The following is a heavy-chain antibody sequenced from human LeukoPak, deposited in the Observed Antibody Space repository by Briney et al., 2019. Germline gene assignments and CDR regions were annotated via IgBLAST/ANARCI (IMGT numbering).Heavy chain of an antibody. Sequence: GGSLRLSCAASGFTFSTFAMIWVRQAPGKGLEWVSSISSSSSYIYYADSVKGRFTISRDNAKNSLYLQMNSLRAEDTAVYYCAREYYYDSSGYTREGYWGQGTLVTVSS. V-gene: IGHV3-21*01. CDR3: AREYYYDSSGYTREGY. J-gene: IGHJ4*02. D-gene: IGHD3-22*01. CDR1: GFTFSTFA. CDR2: ISSSSSYI.